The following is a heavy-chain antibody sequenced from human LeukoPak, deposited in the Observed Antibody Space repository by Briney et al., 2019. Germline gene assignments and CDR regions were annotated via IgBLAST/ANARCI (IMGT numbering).Heavy chain of an antibody. CDR2: ISGSGGST. D-gene: IGHD3-22*01. CDR1: GFTFSIYA. V-gene: IGHV3-23*01. Sequence: GGSLRLSCAASGFTFSIYAMTWVRQAPGKGLEWVSAISGSGGSTYYADSVKGRFTISRDNSKNTLYLQMNSLRAEDTAVYYCAKTLDDSSGYYFDYWGQGTLVTVSS. CDR3: AKTLDDSSGYYFDY. J-gene: IGHJ4*02.